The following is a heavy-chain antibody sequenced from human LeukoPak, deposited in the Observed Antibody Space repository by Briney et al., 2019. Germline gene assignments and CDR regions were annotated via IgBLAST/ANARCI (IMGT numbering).Heavy chain of an antibody. CDR3: AKTVAVGSHYYGSGSYGAFDY. Sequence: PGGSLRLSCAASGFTFSSYAMTWVRQAPGKGLEWVSAISGGGGSTYYADSVKGRFTISRDNSKNTLYLQMNSLRAEDTAVYYCAKTVAVGSHYYGSGSYGAFDYWGQGTLVTVSS. CDR2: ISGGGGST. J-gene: IGHJ4*02. CDR1: GFTFSSYA. D-gene: IGHD3-10*01. V-gene: IGHV3-23*01.